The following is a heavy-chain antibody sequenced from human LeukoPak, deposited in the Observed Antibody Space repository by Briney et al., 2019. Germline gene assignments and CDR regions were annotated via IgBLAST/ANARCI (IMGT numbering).Heavy chain of an antibody. V-gene: IGHV5-51*01. J-gene: IGHJ4*02. CDR1: GYSFTSYW. Sequence: PGESLKISCKGSGYSFTSYWIGWVRQMPGKGLEWMGIIYPGDSDTRYSPSFQGQVTISVDKSISTAYLQWSSLQASDAGIYYCARHGSGSFYKYFDYWGQGTLVTVSS. CDR3: ARHGSGSFYKYFDY. CDR2: IYPGDSDT. D-gene: IGHD3-10*01.